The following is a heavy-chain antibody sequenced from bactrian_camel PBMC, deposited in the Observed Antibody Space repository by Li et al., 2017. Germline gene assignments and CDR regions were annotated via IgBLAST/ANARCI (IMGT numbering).Heavy chain of an antibody. CDR2: LVRGGGT. J-gene: IGHJ4*01. CDR3: AATTGGAVCGDPLSLSTYRH. Sequence: HVQLVESGGGSVQAGGSLRLSCVASLSTISRRCWGWFRQAPGKEREGVAGLVRGGGTTYADSVKGRFAISSENANNTIFLQMNSLKPEDTAIYYCAATTGGAVCGDPLSLSTYRHWGQGTQVTVS. CDR1: LSTISRRC. V-gene: IGHV3S53*01. D-gene: IGHD5*01.